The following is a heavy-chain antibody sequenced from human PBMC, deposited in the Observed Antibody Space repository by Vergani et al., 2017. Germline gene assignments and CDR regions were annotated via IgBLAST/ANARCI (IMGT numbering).Heavy chain of an antibody. Sequence: QVQLVQSGAEVKKPGSSVKVSCKASGGTFSSYAISWVRQAPGQGLEWMGRIIPIFGTANYAQKSQGRVTITADESTSTAYMELSSLRSEDTAVYYCARDPSWLLVGRYYYGMDVWGQGTTVTVSS. D-gene: IGHD2-15*01. J-gene: IGHJ6*02. V-gene: IGHV1-69*13. CDR1: GGTFSSYA. CDR3: ARDPSWLLVGRYYYGMDV. CDR2: IIPIFGTA.